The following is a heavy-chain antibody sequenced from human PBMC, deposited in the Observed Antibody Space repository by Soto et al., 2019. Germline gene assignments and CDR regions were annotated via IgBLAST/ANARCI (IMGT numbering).Heavy chain of an antibody. CDR3: ARGGALRPNGHVPFAF. Sequence: QLQLQESGSGLVNPSQTLSLTCTVSGASITSGSYSWSWIRQAPGKGLEWIGNIHVTGYTAFSPSLKRRVTMSVDTSKNQFSLNVNSVIAADTAVYFCARGGALRPNGHVPFAFWGQGTLVTASS. CDR2: IHVTGYT. V-gene: IGHV4-30-2*01. CDR1: GASITSGSYS. J-gene: IGHJ4*02. D-gene: IGHD1-26*01.